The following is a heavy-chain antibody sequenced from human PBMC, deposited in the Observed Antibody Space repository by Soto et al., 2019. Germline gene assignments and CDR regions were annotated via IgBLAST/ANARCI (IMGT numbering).Heavy chain of an antibody. Sequence: QVQMVQSGAEVKKPGASVKVSCRASGYSFTSYDGNWVRQATGQGLEWMGWMNPNSGNTAFAEKYQGRVTMTRDTPISTAYMELSGLTSEDTAVYYCARYPYTSYCSDGSCSYDAFDIWGQGTVVTVSS. CDR3: ARYPYTSYCSDGSCSYDAFDI. CDR1: GYSFTSYD. CDR2: MNPNSGNT. D-gene: IGHD2-15*01. J-gene: IGHJ3*02. V-gene: IGHV1-8*01.